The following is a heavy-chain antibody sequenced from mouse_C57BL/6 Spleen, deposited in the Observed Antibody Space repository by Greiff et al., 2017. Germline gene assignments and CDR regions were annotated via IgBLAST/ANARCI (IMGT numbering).Heavy chain of an antibody. CDR1: GYTFTSYW. D-gene: IGHD2-4*01. V-gene: IGHV1-64*01. Sequence: QVQLQQPGAELVKPGASVKLSCKASGYTFTSYWMHWVKQRPGQGLEWIGMIHPNSGSTNYNEKFKSKATLTVDKSSSTAYMQLSSLTSEDSAVYYCAIYYDLGNFDYWGQGTTLTVSS. CDR3: AIYYDLGNFDY. J-gene: IGHJ2*01. CDR2: IHPNSGST.